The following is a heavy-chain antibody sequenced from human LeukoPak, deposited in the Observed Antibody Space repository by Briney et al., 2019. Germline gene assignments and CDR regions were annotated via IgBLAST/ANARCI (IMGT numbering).Heavy chain of an antibody. CDR3: ARDRFYGDYYFDY. CDR1: GFTFSSYS. Sequence: GGSLILSCAASGFTFSSYSMNWVRQAPGKGLEWVSSISSSSSYIYYADSVKGRFTISRDNAKNSLYLQMNSLRAEDTAVYYCARDRFYGDYYFDYWGQGTLVTVSS. V-gene: IGHV3-21*01. CDR2: ISSSSSYI. D-gene: IGHD4-17*01. J-gene: IGHJ4*02.